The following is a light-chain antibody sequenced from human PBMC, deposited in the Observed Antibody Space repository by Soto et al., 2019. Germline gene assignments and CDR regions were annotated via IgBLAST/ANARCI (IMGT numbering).Light chain of an antibody. Sequence: QSVLTQPPSVSGSPGQSVTISCTGTSSDVGSYDRVSWYHQPPGTAPKVIIYEVSNRPSGVPDRFSGSKSGNTASLTISGLQAEDEGDYYCASHTTSRSRMFGGGTKVTVL. CDR1: SSDVGSYDR. CDR2: EVS. CDR3: ASHTTSRSRM. V-gene: IGLV2-18*02. J-gene: IGLJ3*02.